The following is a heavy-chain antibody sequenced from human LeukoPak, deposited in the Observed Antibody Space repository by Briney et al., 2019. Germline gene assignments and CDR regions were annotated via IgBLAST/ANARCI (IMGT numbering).Heavy chain of an antibody. CDR2: ISSDGIDK. CDR3: AKDKGREGDY. V-gene: IGHV3-30*18. Sequence: VQPGRSLRLSCAASVFHFSNYGMHWVRQAPGRGLEWVAVISSDGIDKYYADSVKGRFTISRDNSKNTLYLQMSSLRAEDTAVYYCAKDKGREGDYWGQGNLVTVSS. J-gene: IGHJ4*02. CDR1: VFHFSNYG.